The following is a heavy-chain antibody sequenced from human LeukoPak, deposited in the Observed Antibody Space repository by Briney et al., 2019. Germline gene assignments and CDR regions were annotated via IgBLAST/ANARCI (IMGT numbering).Heavy chain of an antibody. CDR1: GFSFCSYG. D-gene: IGHD2-2*01. Sequence: GGSLRLSCAASGFSFCSYGMHWVRQAPGKGLEWVAFIRYDGSNKYYADSVKGRFTISRDNSKNTLYLQMNSLRAEDTAVYYCAKDCSSTSCSDFDYWGQGTLVTVSS. J-gene: IGHJ4*02. V-gene: IGHV3-30*02. CDR3: AKDCSSTSCSDFDY. CDR2: IRYDGSNK.